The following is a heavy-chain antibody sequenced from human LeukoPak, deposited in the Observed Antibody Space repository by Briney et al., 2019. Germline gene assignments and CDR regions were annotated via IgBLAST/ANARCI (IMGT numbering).Heavy chain of an antibody. CDR2: INRDGTEE. Sequence: GGSLRLSCAISGFNFSDSRMTWVRQAPGKGLQRVANINRDGTEEHFLDSIEGRFTISRDNRKKSLYLQMNSLRPQDTAVYFCVRGDWYFESWGQGTLVTVSS. J-gene: IGHJ4*02. CDR1: GFNFSDSR. V-gene: IGHV3-7*04. CDR3: VRGDWYFES. D-gene: IGHD2-21*01.